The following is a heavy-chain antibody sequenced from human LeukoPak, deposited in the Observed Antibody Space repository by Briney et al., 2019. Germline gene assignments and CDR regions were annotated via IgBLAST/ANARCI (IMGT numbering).Heavy chain of an antibody. CDR2: ISGSGGSA. J-gene: IGHJ4*02. CDR3: AKDLGVGATTYYFDY. Sequence: PGGSLRLSCAASGFTFSSYAMSWVRQAPGKGLEWVSAISGSGGSAYYADSVKGRFTISRDNSKNTLYLQMNSLRAEDTAVYYCAKDLGVGATTYYFDYWGQGTLVTVSS. D-gene: IGHD1-26*01. V-gene: IGHV3-23*01. CDR1: GFTFSSYA.